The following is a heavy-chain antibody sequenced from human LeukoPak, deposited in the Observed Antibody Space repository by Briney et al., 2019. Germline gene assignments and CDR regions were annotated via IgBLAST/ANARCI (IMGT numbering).Heavy chain of an antibody. D-gene: IGHD4-17*01. V-gene: IGHV3-23*01. J-gene: IGHJ6*03. Sequence: GGSLRLSCAASGFSFSTYSMSWVRQAPGKGLEWVSVISDTGATKFYADSVKGRFTISRDNSKNTLFLHMNSLRAEDTAVYYCAKDGDYGDYWHYNYMDVWGKGTTVTISS. CDR2: ISDTGATK. CDR1: GFSFSTYS. CDR3: AKDGDYGDYWHYNYMDV.